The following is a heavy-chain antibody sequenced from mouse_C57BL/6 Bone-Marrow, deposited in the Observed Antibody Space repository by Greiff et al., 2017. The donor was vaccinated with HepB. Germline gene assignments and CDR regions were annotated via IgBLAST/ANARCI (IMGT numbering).Heavy chain of an antibody. V-gene: IGHV1-15*01. CDR3: TRRPGSSLMDY. CDR2: IDPETGGT. J-gene: IGHJ4*01. Sequence: LVESGAELVRPGASVTLSCKASGYTFTDYEMHWVKQTPVHGLEWIGAIDPETGGTAYNQKFKGKAILTADKSSSTAYMELRSLTSEESAVYYCTRRPGSSLMDYWGQGTSVTVSS. D-gene: IGHD1-1*01. CDR1: GYTFTDYE.